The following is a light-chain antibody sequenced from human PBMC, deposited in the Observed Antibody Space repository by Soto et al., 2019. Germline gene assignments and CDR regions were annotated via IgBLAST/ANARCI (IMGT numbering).Light chain of an antibody. CDR2: GAS. Sequence: EIVMTQSPATLSVSPGERATLSCRASQSVSSNLAWYQQKPGQAPRLLIYGASTRATGIPGRFGGIGSGTEFTFTISSLQSGDLAFYYCQQYDNWLRTFGQGTKLEMK. J-gene: IGKJ2*01. CDR1: QSVSSN. V-gene: IGKV3-15*01. CDR3: QQYDNWLRT.